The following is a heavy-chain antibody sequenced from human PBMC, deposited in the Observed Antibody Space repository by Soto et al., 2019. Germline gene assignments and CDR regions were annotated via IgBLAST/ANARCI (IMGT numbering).Heavy chain of an antibody. J-gene: IGHJ6*02. CDR1: GFTFTSSA. D-gene: IGHD2-21*02. CDR3: AADRVVTAIRHYYYGMDV. CDR2: IVVGSGNT. V-gene: IGHV1-58*01. Sequence: QMQLVQSGPEVKKPGTSVKVSCKASGFTFTSSAVQWVRQARGQRLEWIGWIVVGSGNTNYAQKFQERVTITRDMXTXTXXMELSSLRSEDTAVYYCAADRVVTAIRHYYYGMDVWGQGTTVTVSS.